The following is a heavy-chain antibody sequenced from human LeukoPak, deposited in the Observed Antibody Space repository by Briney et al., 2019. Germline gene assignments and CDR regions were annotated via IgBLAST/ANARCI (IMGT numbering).Heavy chain of an antibody. CDR2: MNPNSGNT. Sequence: VASVKVSCKASGYTFTSYDINWVRQATGQGLEWMGWMNPNSGNTGYAQKFQGRVTMTRNTSISTAYMELSSLRSEDTAVYYCARGFRRHNVETPDYWGQGTLVTVSS. CDR3: ARGFRRHNVETPDY. D-gene: IGHD1-14*01. J-gene: IGHJ4*02. CDR1: GYTFTSYD. V-gene: IGHV1-8*01.